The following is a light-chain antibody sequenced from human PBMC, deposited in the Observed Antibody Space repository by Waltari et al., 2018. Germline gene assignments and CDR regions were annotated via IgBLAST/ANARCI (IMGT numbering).Light chain of an antibody. V-gene: IGLV1-44*01. CDR1: GSNIGART. CDR2: SNN. CDR3: AAWYDALNGVL. J-gene: IGLJ2*01. Sequence: HSVLTQSHSTSGTPGQTATIFCSGSGSNIGARTVNWYQQLPGTAPKLLIYSNNQRPSGVPDRFSGSKSGSSASLAISRLQSEDEADYYCAAWYDALNGVLFGGGTKLTVL.